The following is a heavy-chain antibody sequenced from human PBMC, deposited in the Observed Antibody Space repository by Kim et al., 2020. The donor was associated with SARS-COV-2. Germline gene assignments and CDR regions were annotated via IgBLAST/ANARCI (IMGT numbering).Heavy chain of an antibody. D-gene: IGHD3-9*01. CDR1: GGSISSYY. CDR2: IYTSGST. V-gene: IGHV4-4*07. CDR3: WSRDSYDILTGYAR. J-gene: IGHJ4*02. Sequence: SETLSLTCSVSGGSISSYYLSWIRQPAGKGLEWIGRIYTSGSTNYNPSLESGVTMSADTSKNQFLLKLISVTAADTAGDYCWSRDSYDILTGYARWGPGT.